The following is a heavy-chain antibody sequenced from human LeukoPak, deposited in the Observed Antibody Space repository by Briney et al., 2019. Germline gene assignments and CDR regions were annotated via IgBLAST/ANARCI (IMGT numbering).Heavy chain of an antibody. CDR2: IYYSGST. V-gene: IGHV4-59*01. CDR3: ARAYGYCSSTSCLYYYYGMDV. D-gene: IGHD2-2*03. J-gene: IGHJ6*02. Sequence: SSETLSLTCTVSGGSISSYYWSWIRQPPGKGLEWIGYIYYSGSTNYNPSLKSRVTISVDTSKNQFSLKLSSVTAADTAVYYCARAYGYCSSTSCLYYYYGMDVWGQGITVTVSS. CDR1: GGSISSYY.